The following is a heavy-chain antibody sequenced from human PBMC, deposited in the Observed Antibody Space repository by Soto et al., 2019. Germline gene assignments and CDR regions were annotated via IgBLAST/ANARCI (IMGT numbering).Heavy chain of an antibody. D-gene: IGHD6-13*01. Sequence: SETLSLTCTVSGGSISSNSYYWGWIRQPPGKGLEWIGSIYYSGSTYYNPSLKSRVTISVDTSKNQFSLKLSSVTAADTAVYYCARRDSSSWYAYYYYGMDVWGQGTTVTVSS. CDR2: IYYSGST. CDR1: GGSISSNSYY. J-gene: IGHJ6*02. V-gene: IGHV4-39*01. CDR3: ARRDSSSWYAYYYYGMDV.